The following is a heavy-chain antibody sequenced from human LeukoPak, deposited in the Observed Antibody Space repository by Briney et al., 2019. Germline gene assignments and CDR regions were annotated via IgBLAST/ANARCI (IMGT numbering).Heavy chain of an antibody. D-gene: IGHD3-10*01. CDR2: IYHSGST. CDR3: ARLITLLYYFDY. CDR1: GGSFSGYY. J-gene: IGHJ4*02. Sequence: SETLSLTCAVYGGSFSGYYWNWIRQPPGKGLEWIGKIYHSGSTNYNPSLKSRVTISVDTSKNQFSLKLSSVTAADTAVYYCARLITLLYYFDYWGQGTLVTVSS. V-gene: IGHV4-34*01.